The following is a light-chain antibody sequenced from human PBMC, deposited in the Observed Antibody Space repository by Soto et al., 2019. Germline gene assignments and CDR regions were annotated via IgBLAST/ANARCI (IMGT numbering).Light chain of an antibody. J-gene: IGKJ2*01. CDR2: DAS. Sequence: EIVLTQSPATLSLSPGKRATLSCRASQSVSSYLAWYQQKPGQAPRLLIYDASNRATGIPARFSGSGSGTDFTLTISSLEPEDFAVYYCQQRSNWPFMYTFGQGTKLEIK. V-gene: IGKV3-11*01. CDR3: QQRSNWPFMYT. CDR1: QSVSSY.